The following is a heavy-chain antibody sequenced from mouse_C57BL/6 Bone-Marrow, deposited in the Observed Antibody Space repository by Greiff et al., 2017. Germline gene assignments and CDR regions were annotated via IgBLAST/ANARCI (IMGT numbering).Heavy chain of an antibody. Sequence: QVQLQQSGPELARPWASVKISCQAFYTFSRRVHFAIRDTNYWMQWVKQRPGQGLEWIGAIYPGNGDTSYNQKFKGKAILTADKSSSTAYMELRSLTSEDSAVYYCTRGAPYGSSSFDYWGQGTTLTVSS. D-gene: IGHD1-1*01. CDR1: YTFSRRVH. V-gene: IGHV1-87*01. CDR3: SEDSAVYYCTRGAPYGSSSFDY. CDR2: GQGLEWIG. J-gene: IGHJ2*01.